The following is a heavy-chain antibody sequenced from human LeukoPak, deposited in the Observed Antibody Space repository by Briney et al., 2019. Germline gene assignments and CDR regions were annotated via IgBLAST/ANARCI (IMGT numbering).Heavy chain of an antibody. J-gene: IGHJ5*02. V-gene: IGHV4-61*02. Sequence: SETLSLTCTVSGGSISSGSYYWSWIRQPAGKGLEWIGRVYTSGSTNYNPSLKSRVTISVDTSKNQFSLKLSSVTAADTAVYYCARGTSPIVVVVAATRDHWFDPWGQGTLVTVSS. D-gene: IGHD2-15*01. CDR2: VYTSGST. CDR3: ARGTSPIVVVVAATRDHWFDP. CDR1: GGSISSGSYY.